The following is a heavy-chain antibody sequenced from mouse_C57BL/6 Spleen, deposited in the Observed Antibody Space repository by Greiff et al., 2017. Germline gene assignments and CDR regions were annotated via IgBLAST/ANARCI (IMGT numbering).Heavy chain of an antibody. CDR1: GYSITSGYY. J-gene: IGHJ4*01. CDR2: ISYDGSN. CDR3: ASGHYAMDY. V-gene: IGHV3-6*01. Sequence: EVKLLESGPGLVKPSQSLSLTCSVTGYSITSGYYWNWIRQFPGNKLEWMGYISYDGSNNYNPSLKNRISITRDTSKNQFFLKLNSVTTEDTATYYCASGHYAMDYWGQGTSVTVSS.